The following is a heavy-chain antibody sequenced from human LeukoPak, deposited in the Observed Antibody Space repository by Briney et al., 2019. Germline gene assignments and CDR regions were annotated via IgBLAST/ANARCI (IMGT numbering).Heavy chain of an antibody. CDR1: GYIFTTYA. V-gene: IGHV1-18*01. CDR2: ISPSNGNI. Sequence: GASVTVSCTASGYIFTTYAISWVRQAPGQGLGWMGWISPSNGNINYAQKFQGRVTMTTDTSTSTAYMELRSLRSDDTAVYYCARDGYCSSTSCYKYYYYYGMDVWGQGTTVTVSS. CDR3: ARDGYCSSTSCYKYYYYYGMDV. J-gene: IGHJ6*02. D-gene: IGHD2-2*02.